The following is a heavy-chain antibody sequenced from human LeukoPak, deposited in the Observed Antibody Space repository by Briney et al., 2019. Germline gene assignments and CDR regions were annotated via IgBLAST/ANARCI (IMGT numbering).Heavy chain of an antibody. Sequence: SETLSLTCTVSGYSISSGYYWGWIRQPPGKGLEWIGSIYHSGSTNYNPSLKSRVTISLDTSKNQFSLRLSSVTAADTAVYYCARGAYFYGSGINWFDPWGQGTLITVSS. J-gene: IGHJ5*02. V-gene: IGHV4-38-2*02. CDR3: ARGAYFYGSGINWFDP. D-gene: IGHD3-10*01. CDR1: GYSISSGYY. CDR2: IYHSGST.